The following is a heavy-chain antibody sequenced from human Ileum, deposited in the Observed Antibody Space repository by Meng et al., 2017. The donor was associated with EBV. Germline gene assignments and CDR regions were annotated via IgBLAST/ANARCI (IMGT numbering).Heavy chain of an antibody. Sequence: QVQLQEPGPRLVKPSQTLSLTCVVSGASISSGGYHWSWIRQPPGKGLEWIGYIFSSGSPYYNPSLKNRITMSVDTSKNQFSLNLKSVTAADTAVYYCASYSEGGGGLGYWGQGTLVTVSS. CDR2: IFSSGSP. V-gene: IGHV4-30-4*01. CDR3: ASYSEGGGGLGY. CDR1: GASISSGGYH. D-gene: IGHD2-15*01. J-gene: IGHJ4*02.